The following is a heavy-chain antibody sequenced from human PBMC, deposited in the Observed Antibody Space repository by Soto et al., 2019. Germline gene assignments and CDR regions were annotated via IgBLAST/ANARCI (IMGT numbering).Heavy chain of an antibody. V-gene: IGHV1-2*04. D-gene: IGHD5-18*01. CDR1: GYTFTGYY. J-gene: IGHJ4*02. CDR3: ARGGTTAMGDYFDY. CDR2: INPNSGGT. Sequence: GASVKVSCKASGYTFTGYYMHWVRQAPGQGLEWMGWINPNSGGTNYAQKFQGWVTMTRDTSISTAYMELSRLRSDDTAVYYCARGGTTAMGDYFDYWGQGTLVTVSS.